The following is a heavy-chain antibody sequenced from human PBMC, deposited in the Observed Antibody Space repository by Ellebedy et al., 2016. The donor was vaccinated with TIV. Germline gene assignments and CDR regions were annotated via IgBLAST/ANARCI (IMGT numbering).Heavy chain of an antibody. Sequence: AASVKVSCKASGYIFSNYAIHWVRQAPGQRLEWMGWINGGTGDTKKAQKFQDRVTITRDTSASTAYMELSGLTSEDTAVYYCAMSVTAIDYWGQGTLVTVSS. J-gene: IGHJ4*02. CDR2: INGGTGDT. CDR3: AMSVTAIDY. D-gene: IGHD2-21*02. V-gene: IGHV1-3*01. CDR1: GYIFSNYA.